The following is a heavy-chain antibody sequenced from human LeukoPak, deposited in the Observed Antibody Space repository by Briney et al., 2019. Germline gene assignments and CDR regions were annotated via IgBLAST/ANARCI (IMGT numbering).Heavy chain of an antibody. J-gene: IGHJ4*02. V-gene: IGHV3-23*01. Sequence: GGSLRLSCAASGFTFSSYAMSWVRQAPGKGLEWVSAISGSGGSTYYADSVKGRFTISRDNSKNTLYLQMNSLRAEDTAVYYCAKDPTEYYDSGGYCYFDYWGQGTLVTVSS. D-gene: IGHD3-22*01. CDR2: ISGSGGST. CDR1: GFTFSSYA. CDR3: AKDPTEYYDSGGYCYFDY.